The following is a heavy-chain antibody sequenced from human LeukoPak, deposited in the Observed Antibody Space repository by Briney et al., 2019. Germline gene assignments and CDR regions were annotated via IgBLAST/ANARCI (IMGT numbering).Heavy chain of an antibody. Sequence: SQTLSLTCTVSGGSISSGDYYWSWIRQPPGKGLEWIGYIYYSGSTYYNPSLKSRVTISVDTSKNQFSLKLSSVTAADTAVYYCARVALYYYGSGSYQLWGQGTLVTVSS. J-gene: IGHJ4*02. CDR3: ARVALYYYGSGSYQL. CDR1: GGSISSGDYY. V-gene: IGHV4-30-4*01. D-gene: IGHD3-10*01. CDR2: IYYSGST.